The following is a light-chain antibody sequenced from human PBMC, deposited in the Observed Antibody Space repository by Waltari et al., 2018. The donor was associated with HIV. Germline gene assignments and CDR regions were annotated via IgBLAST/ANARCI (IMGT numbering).Light chain of an antibody. CDR1: QSISKW. Sequence: DIQMTQSPSILSASVGDRVTITCRACQSISKWLTWYQQKPGKAPKLLIYMASTLESGVPSRFSGSGSGTEFTLTINGLQPDDFATYYCQQYNSYSYTFGQGTKVEIK. V-gene: IGKV1-5*03. CDR3: QQYNSYSYT. J-gene: IGKJ2*01. CDR2: MAS.